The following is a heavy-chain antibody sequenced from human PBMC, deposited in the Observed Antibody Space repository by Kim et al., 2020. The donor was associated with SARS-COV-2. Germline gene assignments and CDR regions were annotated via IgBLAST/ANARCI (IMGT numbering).Heavy chain of an antibody. CDR3: ARDGYTFGYGTYDY. D-gene: IGHD5-18*01. CDR1: GYTLTNYA. J-gene: IGHJ4*02. V-gene: IGHV7-4-1*02. Sequence: ASVKVSCKASGYTLTNYAMNWVRQAPGQGLEWMGWINPNTGNPTYAQGFTGRFVFSLDTSVSTAYLQLSSLKTEDTAVYYCARDGYTFGYGTYDYWGQGTLVTVSS. CDR2: INPNTGNP.